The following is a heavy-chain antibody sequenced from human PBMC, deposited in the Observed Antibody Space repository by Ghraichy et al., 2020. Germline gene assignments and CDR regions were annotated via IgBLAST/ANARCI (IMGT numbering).Heavy chain of an antibody. CDR2: ISGSVTTI. D-gene: IGHD2-21*01. V-gene: IGHV3-48*01. J-gene: IGHJ3*01. CDR3: ARDIASVAFDF. CDR1: GFTFNLHS. Sequence: GGSLRLSCTASGFTFNLHSINWVRQAPGKGLEWVSFISGSVTTIHYADSVKGRFTISRDNAKNSVFLQMNSLRAEDTAMYYCARDIASVAFDFWGQGTMVTVYS.